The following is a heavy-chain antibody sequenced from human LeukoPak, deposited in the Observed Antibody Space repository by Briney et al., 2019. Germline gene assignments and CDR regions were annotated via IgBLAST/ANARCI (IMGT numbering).Heavy chain of an antibody. CDR2: MRSDGSNM. V-gene: IGHV3-30*02. CDR1: GFTFMNYG. J-gene: IGHJ4*02. D-gene: IGHD5-24*01. Sequence: PGGCLRLSCAASGFTFMNYGMHWVRQAPGKGLEWVAFMRSDGSNMYYADSVKGRFTISRDISQNTLYLQMNSLKTEDAAVYYCAKGLRDGYNYYFDYWGQGTLVTVSS. CDR3: AKGLRDGYNYYFDY.